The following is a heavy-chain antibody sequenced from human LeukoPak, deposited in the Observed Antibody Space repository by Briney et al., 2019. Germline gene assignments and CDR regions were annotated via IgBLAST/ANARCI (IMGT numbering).Heavy chain of an antibody. CDR3: ARENTGSYREFDY. D-gene: IGHD1-26*01. Sequence: PSETLSLTCTVSGGSISSYHWSWIRQPAGKGLEWIGRIYSGGSTNYNPSLKSRVTMSVDSSNNQFSLKLSSVTAADTAVFYCARENTGSYREFDYWGQGTLVTDSS. CDR2: IYSGGST. V-gene: IGHV4-4*07. J-gene: IGHJ4*02. CDR1: GGSISSYH.